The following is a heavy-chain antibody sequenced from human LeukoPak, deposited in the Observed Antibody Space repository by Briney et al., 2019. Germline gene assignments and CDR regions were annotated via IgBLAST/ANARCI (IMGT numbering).Heavy chain of an antibody. J-gene: IGHJ6*03. D-gene: IGHD6-19*01. V-gene: IGHV1-46*01. CDR3: ARDGAVAGTGYYYYMDV. CDR2: INPSGGST. Sequence: ASVKVSCKASGYTFTGYYMHWVRQAPGQGLEWMGIINPSGGSTSYAQKFQGRVTMTRDMSTSTVYMELSSLRSEDTAVYYCARDGAVAGTGYYYYMDVWGKGTTVTVSS. CDR1: GYTFTGYY.